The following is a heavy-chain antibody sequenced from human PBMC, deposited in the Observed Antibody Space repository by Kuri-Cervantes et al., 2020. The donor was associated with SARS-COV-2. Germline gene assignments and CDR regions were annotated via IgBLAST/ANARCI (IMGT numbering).Heavy chain of an antibody. CDR3: ARGIVVVVAAMGYFDY. D-gene: IGHD2-15*01. CDR1: GGSISSGSYY. Sequence: SETLSLTCTVSGGSISSGSYYWTWIRQPAGKGLEWIGRLYTSGSTNYNPSLKSRVTISADTSKNQFSLNLSSVTAADTAVYYCARGIVVVVAAMGYFDYWGQGTLVTVSS. CDR2: LYTSGST. J-gene: IGHJ4*02. V-gene: IGHV4-61*02.